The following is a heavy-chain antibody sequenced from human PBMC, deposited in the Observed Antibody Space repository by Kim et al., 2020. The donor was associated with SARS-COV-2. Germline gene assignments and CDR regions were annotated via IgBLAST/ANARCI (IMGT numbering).Heavy chain of an antibody. CDR3: AKVWATMVRKQYNWFDP. Sequence: GGSLRLSCAASGFTFSSYAMSWVRQAPGKGLEWVSAISGSGGSTYYADSVKGRFTISRDKSKNTLYLQMNSLRAEDTAVYYCAKVWATMVRKQYNWFDPWGQGTLVTVSS. CDR1: GFTFSSYA. J-gene: IGHJ5*02. D-gene: IGHD3-10*01. CDR2: ISGSGGST. V-gene: IGHV3-23*01.